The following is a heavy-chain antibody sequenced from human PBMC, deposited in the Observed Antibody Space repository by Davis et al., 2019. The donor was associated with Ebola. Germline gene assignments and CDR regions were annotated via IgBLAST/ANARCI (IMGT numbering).Heavy chain of an antibody. D-gene: IGHD6-19*01. CDR1: ADSISASNSDYY. V-gene: IGHV4-4*02. CDR2: IYHSGTT. J-gene: IGHJ4*02. Sequence: GSLRLSCTVSADSISASNSDYYWSWVRQPPGKGLEWIGEIYHSGTTNYNPSLKSRVTISVDSSKNQFSLKLDSVTAADTAVYYCARGWDSSGWQNWGQGILVTVSS. CDR3: ARGWDSSGWQN.